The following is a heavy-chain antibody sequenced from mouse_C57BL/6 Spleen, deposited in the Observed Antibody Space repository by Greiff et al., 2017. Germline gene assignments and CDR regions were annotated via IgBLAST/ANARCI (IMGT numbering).Heavy chain of an antibody. V-gene: IGHV1-80*01. Sequence: VQLQQSGAELVKPGASVKISCKASGYAFSSYWMNWVKQRPGKGLEWIGQIYPGDGDTNYNGKFKGKATLTADKSSSTAYMQLSSLTSEDSAVYFCARDDYDVWYFDVWGTGTTVTVSS. CDR2: IYPGDGDT. CDR1: GYAFSSYW. D-gene: IGHD2-4*01. CDR3: ARDDYDVWYFDV. J-gene: IGHJ1*03.